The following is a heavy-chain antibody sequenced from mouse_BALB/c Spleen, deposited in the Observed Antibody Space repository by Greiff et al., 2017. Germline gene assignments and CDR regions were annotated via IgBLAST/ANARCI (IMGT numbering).Heavy chain of an antibody. Sequence: EVKLVESGGGLVKPGGSLKLSCAASGFTFSSYAMSWVRQTPEKRLEWVASISSGGSTYYPDSVKGRFTIYRDNARNILYLQMSSLRSEDTAMYYCASEVGHYCSSCGYFDVWGEGTTVTVSS. D-gene: IGHD1-1*01. V-gene: IGHV5-6-5*01. CDR2: ISSGGST. CDR3: ASEVGHYCSSCGYFDV. J-gene: IGHJ1*01. CDR1: GFTFSSYA.